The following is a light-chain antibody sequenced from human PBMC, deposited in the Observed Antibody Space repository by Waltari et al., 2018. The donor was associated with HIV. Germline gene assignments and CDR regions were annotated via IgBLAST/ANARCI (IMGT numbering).Light chain of an antibody. CDR2: RNN. Sequence: QSVLPQPPSASGTPGQRIPISCSGSSSTIGRNYVYWYQQLPGPAPNLLTDRNNQRPSWFPDLFSGSKPGTSASLASSGLRSEDEADYYCATWDDTLSGHVVFGGGTKLNVL. CDR3: ATWDDTLSGHVV. J-gene: IGLJ2*01. CDR1: SSTIGRNY. V-gene: IGLV1-47*01.